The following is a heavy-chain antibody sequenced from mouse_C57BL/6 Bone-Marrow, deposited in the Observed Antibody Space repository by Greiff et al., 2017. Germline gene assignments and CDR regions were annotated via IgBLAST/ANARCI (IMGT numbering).Heavy chain of an antibody. CDR3: ARSHYDGSSYRAWFAD. CDR1: GYAFSSSW. D-gene: IGHD1-1*01. J-gene: IGHJ3*01. Sequence: QVQLQQSGPELVKPGASVRISCKASGYAFSSSWMNWVKQRPGKGLEWIGRIYPGDGDTNYNGKFQGKATLTADTSSSTAYMQLSSLTSEDSAVYFCARSHYDGSSYRAWFADWGQGTLVTVSA. V-gene: IGHV1-82*01. CDR2: IYPGDGDT.